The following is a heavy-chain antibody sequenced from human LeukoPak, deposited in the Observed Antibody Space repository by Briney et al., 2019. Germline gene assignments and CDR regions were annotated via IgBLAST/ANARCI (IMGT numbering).Heavy chain of an antibody. V-gene: IGHV3-7*01. Sequence: GGSLRLSCAASEFTFFTYWMTWVRQAPGKGLEWVANIKQDGSEKYYVDSVKGRFTISRDNAKNTLYLQMNSLRAEDTAVYYCARVRWGGLYYFDYWGQGTLVTVSS. CDR2: IKQDGSEK. D-gene: IGHD3-16*01. J-gene: IGHJ4*02. CDR3: ARVRWGGLYYFDY. CDR1: EFTFFTYW.